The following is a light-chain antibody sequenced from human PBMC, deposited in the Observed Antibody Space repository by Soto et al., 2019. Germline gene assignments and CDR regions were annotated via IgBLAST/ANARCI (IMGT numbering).Light chain of an antibody. CDR3: QQFNDYPHT. Sequence: AIQLTQSPSSLSASVGERVTITCRASQGINSALAWYQQKPGKVPNLLIHDASSLESGVPSRFTGSGSGTYFTLTISSLQPEDFATYYWQQFNDYPHTFGQGTKLEIK. CDR2: DAS. V-gene: IGKV1D-13*01. CDR1: QGINSA. J-gene: IGKJ2*01.